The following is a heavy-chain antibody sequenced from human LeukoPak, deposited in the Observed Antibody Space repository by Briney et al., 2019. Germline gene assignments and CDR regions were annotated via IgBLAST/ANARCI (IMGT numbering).Heavy chain of an antibody. CDR1: GYTFTSYG. CDR3: ARAGDYYDSSGYGGY. D-gene: IGHD3-22*01. V-gene: IGHV1-18*01. Sequence: GASVKVSCKASGYTFTSYGISWVRQAPGQGLEWMRWISAYNGNTNYAQKLQGRVTMTTDTSTSTAYMELRSLRSDDTAVYYCARAGDYYDSSGYGGYWGQGTLVTVSS. J-gene: IGHJ4*02. CDR2: ISAYNGNT.